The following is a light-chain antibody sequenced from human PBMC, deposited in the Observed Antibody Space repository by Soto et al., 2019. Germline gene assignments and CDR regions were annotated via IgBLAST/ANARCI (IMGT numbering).Light chain of an antibody. CDR3: SSTAGNNNLV. CDR2: EVS. V-gene: IGLV2-8*01. CDR1: SSDVGGHNY. J-gene: IGLJ3*02. Sequence: SVLTQSPSASGSPGQSVTISCTGTSSDVGGHNYVSWYQHHPGKAPKLIIYEVSKRPSGVPDRFSGSKSANTASLTVSGLQAEDEAFYYCSSTAGNNNLVFGGGTKLTVL.